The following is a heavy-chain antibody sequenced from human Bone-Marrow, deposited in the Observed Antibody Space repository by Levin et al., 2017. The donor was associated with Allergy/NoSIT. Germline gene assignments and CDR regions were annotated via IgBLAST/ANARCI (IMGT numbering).Heavy chain of an antibody. J-gene: IGHJ5*02. CDR3: ARAARRGVLWFRDGVSWFDP. CDR2: INPNSGGT. CDR1: GYTFTGYY. V-gene: IGHV1-2*06. Sequence: ASVKVSCKASGYTFTGYYMHWVRQAPGQGLEWMGRINPNSGGTNYAQKFQGRVTMTRDTSISTAYMELSRLRSDDTAVYYCARAARRGVLWFRDGVSWFDPWGQGTLVTVSS. D-gene: IGHD3-10*01.